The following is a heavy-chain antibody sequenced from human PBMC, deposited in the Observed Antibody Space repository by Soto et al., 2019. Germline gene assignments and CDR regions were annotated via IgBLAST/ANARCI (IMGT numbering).Heavy chain of an antibody. J-gene: IGHJ4*02. CDR2: ISGSGGST. CDR3: ATQDFRGTRGTT. CDR1: GFTFSSYA. V-gene: IGHV3-23*01. D-gene: IGHD1-1*01. Sequence: GGSLRLSCAASGFTFSSYALSWVRQAPGKGLEWVSAISGSGGSTYYADSVKGRFTISRDNSKNTLYLQMNSLRAEDTAVYHCATQDFRGTRGTTWGQGTQVTVSS.